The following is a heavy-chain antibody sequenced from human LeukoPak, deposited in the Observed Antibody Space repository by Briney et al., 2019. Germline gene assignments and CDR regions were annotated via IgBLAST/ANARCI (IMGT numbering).Heavy chain of an antibody. Sequence: PGGSLRLSCAASGFTFSSYAMSWVRQAPGKGLEWVSAISGSGGSTNYADSVKGRFTISRDNSKNTLYLQMNSLTVEDTAVYYCAKATVYYYDSSGYPGYYFDYWGQGTLVTVSS. D-gene: IGHD3-22*01. CDR2: ISGSGGST. CDR1: GFTFSSYA. J-gene: IGHJ4*02. CDR3: AKATVYYYDSSGYPGYYFDY. V-gene: IGHV3-23*01.